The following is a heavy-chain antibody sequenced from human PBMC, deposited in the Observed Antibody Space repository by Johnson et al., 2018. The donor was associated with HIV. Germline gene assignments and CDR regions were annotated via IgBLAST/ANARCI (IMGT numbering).Heavy chain of an antibody. D-gene: IGHD3-9*01. CDR3: ARVLRGRWTYYDILTGSTHADHDAFDI. J-gene: IGHJ3*02. V-gene: IGHV3-33*01. CDR1: AFTFSNYG. CDR2: IWYDGSNK. Sequence: QVQLVESGGGVVQPGGSLRLSCAASAFTFSNYGMHWVRQAPGKGLEWVAVIWYDGSNKNYADSVKGRFTISRDNSKNTLYLQMNSLRAEDTAVYYCARVLRGRWTYYDILTGSTHADHDAFDIWGQGTMVTVSS.